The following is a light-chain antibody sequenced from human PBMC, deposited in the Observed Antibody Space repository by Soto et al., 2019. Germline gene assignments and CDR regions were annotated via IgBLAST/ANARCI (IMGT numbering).Light chain of an antibody. V-gene: IGLV2-14*01. Sequence: QSALTQPASVSGSPGQSITISFTGPSSDVGGYNYVSWYQQHPGKAPKLMIYDVSNRPSGVSNRFSGSKSGNTASLTISGLQAEDEADYYCSSYTGSTTVFGTGTKVTVL. CDR3: SSYTGSTTV. J-gene: IGLJ1*01. CDR1: SSDVGGYNY. CDR2: DVS.